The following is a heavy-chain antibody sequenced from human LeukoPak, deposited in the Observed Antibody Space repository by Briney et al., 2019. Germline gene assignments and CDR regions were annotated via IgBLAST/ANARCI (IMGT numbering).Heavy chain of an antibody. CDR1: GFTFSSYN. CDR2: ISSSSAYI. CDR3: ARAPGHMGFFDY. J-gene: IGHJ4*02. D-gene: IGHD2-21*01. V-gene: IGHV3-21*01. Sequence: GGSLRLSCAAPGFTFSSYNMNWVRQAPGKGLEWVSSISSSSAYIYYADSVMGRFTISRDNAKNSLYLQMNSLRAEDTAVYYCARAPGHMGFFDYWGQGSLVTVSS.